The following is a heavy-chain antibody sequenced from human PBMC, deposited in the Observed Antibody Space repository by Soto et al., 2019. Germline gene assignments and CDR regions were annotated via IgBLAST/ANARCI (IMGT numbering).Heavy chain of an antibody. V-gene: IGHV3-21*01. J-gene: IGHJ6*02. D-gene: IGHD6-13*01. CDR1: GFTFSSYS. Sequence: PGGFLRLSCAASGFTFSSYSMNWVRQAPGKGLEWVSSITSSGSYIYYGDSVKGRFTISRDNAKNSLYLQMNSLRAEDTGVYYCARMGSSWYNYYYYGMDVWGQGTTVTVSS. CDR2: ITSSGSYI. CDR3: ARMGSSWYNYYYYGMDV.